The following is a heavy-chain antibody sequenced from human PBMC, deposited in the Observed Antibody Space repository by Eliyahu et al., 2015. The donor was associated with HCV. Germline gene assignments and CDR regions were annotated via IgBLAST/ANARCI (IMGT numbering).Heavy chain of an antibody. D-gene: IGHD3-10*01. CDR3: ARVRLLWFGGLLSDYYYYGMDV. Sequence: QVQLQESGPGLVKPSETLSLTCTVXGYSIXSGYYRGWIRQPPGKGLEWIGSIYHSGSTYYNPSLKSRVTISVDTSKNQFSLKLSSVTAADTAVYYCARVRLLWFGGLLSDYYYYGMDVWGQGTTVTVSS. J-gene: IGHJ6*02. CDR2: IYHSGST. CDR1: GYSIXSGYY. V-gene: IGHV4-38-2*02.